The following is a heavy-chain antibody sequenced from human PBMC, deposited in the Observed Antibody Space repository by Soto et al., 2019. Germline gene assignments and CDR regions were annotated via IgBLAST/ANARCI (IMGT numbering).Heavy chain of an antibody. CDR1: GFTFSNTW. D-gene: IGHD2-15*01. J-gene: IGHJ5*02. CDR2: IKSETDGGTT. V-gene: IGHV3-15*01. Sequence: GGSLRLSCVAYGFTFSNTWMSWVHQAPGKXLEWLGHIKSETDGGTTDYIAPVKGRFTISRDDSKNTLYLQVNSLKTEDTAVYYCTTAPHLIVVMVGATFNRFDPWGQGTLVTVSS. CDR3: TTAPHLIVVMVGATFNRFDP.